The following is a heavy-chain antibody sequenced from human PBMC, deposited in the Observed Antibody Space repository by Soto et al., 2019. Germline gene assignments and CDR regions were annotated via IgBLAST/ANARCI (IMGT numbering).Heavy chain of an antibody. CDR2: TYYRSKWYN. Sequence: SQTLSLTCAISGDSVSSNSAAWNWIRQSPSRGLEWLGRTYYRSKWYNDYAVSVKSRITINPDTSKNQFSLQLNSVTPEDTAVYYCARGLLTKNYYGSGSYYKARDYYYYGMDVWGQGTTVTVSS. J-gene: IGHJ6*02. V-gene: IGHV6-1*01. CDR1: GDSVSSNSAA. CDR3: ARGLLTKNYYGSGSYYKARDYYYYGMDV. D-gene: IGHD3-10*01.